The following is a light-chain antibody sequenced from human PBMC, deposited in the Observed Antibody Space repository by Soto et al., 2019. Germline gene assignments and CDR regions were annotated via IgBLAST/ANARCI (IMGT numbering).Light chain of an antibody. Sequence: EVLMTQSPSTLSVSPGGRATLSCRASQSISDTLAWYQQKPGQAPRLPIYGASARAPGFPARVSGSGSGTDFTLTISSLEHEDFAVYYCQQRTNWRITFGQGNDWRL. CDR2: GAS. CDR3: QQRTNWRIT. V-gene: IGKV3-15*01. J-gene: IGKJ5*01. CDR1: QSISDT.